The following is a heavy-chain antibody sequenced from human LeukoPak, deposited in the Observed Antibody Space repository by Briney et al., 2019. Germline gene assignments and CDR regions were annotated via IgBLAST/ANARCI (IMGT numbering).Heavy chain of an antibody. J-gene: IGHJ4*02. V-gene: IGHV4-39*01. CDR1: GGSISSSSYY. D-gene: IGHD6-6*01. Sequence: PSETLSLTCTVSGGSISSSSYYWGWIRQPPGKGPEWIGTVYYSGSTYYNPSLRSRVTISVDTSRDQFSLKLSSMTAADTAVYYCARHGVYNTTSYFDYWGPGALVTVSS. CDR3: ARHGVYNTTSYFDY. CDR2: VYYSGST.